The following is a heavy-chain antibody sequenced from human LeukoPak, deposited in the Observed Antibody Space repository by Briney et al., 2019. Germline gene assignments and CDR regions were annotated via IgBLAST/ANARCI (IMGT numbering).Heavy chain of an antibody. V-gene: IGHV5-51*01. D-gene: IGHD3-22*01. Sequence: GESLKISCKGSGYSFTSYWIGWVRQMPGKGLEWMGIIYPGESDTRYSPSFQGQVTISADKSISTAYLQWSSLKASDTAMYYCARRIKYDSSGSDYFDYWGQGTLVTVSS. CDR3: ARRIKYDSSGSDYFDY. CDR2: IYPGESDT. J-gene: IGHJ4*02. CDR1: GYSFTSYW.